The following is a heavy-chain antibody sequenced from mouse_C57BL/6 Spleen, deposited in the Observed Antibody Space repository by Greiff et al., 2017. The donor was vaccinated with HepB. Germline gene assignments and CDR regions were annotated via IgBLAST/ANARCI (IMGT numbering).Heavy chain of an antibody. CDR2: IDPETGGT. J-gene: IGHJ2*01. CDR3: TREGGTGNYFDY. V-gene: IGHV1-15*01. Sequence: QVQLQQSGAELVRPGASVTLSCKASGYTFTDYEMHWVKQTPVHGLEWIGAIDPETGGTAYNQKFKGKAILTADKSSSTAYMELRSLTSEDSAVYYCTREGGTGNYFDYWGQGTTLTVSS. CDR1: GYTFTDYE. D-gene: IGHD3-3*01.